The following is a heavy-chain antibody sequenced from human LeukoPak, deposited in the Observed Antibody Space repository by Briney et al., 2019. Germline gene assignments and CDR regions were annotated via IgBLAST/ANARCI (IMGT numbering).Heavy chain of an antibody. CDR2: IYHSGST. CDR1: GGSLSRSNW. V-gene: IGHV4-4*02. Sequence: SETLSLTCAVSGGSLSRSNWWSWVRPPPGEVLECTEVIYHSGSTNYNPSLKSRVTISVDKSKNPFSLKLTSVTAADTAVYYCARDGPPGAVAGEYRMDVWGKGTTVTVSS. D-gene: IGHD6-19*01. CDR3: ARDGPPGAVAGEYRMDV. J-gene: IGHJ6*04.